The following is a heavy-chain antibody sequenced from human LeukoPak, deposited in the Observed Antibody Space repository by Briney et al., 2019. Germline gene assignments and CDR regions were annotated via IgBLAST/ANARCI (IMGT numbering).Heavy chain of an antibody. J-gene: IGHJ4*02. Sequence: GGSLRLSCAASGFTFSSYAMSWVRQAPGKGLEWVSAISGSGGSTYYADSVKGRFTISRDNSKNTLYLQMNSLRAEDTAVYYCAKAADSLDYYDSSGLQYYFDFWGQGTLVTVSS. D-gene: IGHD3-22*01. V-gene: IGHV3-23*01. CDR1: GFTFSSYA. CDR3: AKAADSLDYYDSSGLQYYFDF. CDR2: ISGSGGST.